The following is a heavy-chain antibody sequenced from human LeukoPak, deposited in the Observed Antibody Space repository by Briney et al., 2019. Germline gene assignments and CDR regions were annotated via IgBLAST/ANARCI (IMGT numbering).Heavy chain of an antibody. CDR1: GGSITSYY. CDR2: IDTSGST. D-gene: IGHD3-10*01. Sequence: SETLSPTCTVSGGSITSYYWSWIRQPAGKGLEWIGRIDTSGSTNYNPSLKSRVTMSIDTSMNHFSLKLSSVTAADTAVYYCARAGDYYGSGSYYNWGQGTLVTVSS. J-gene: IGHJ4*02. CDR3: ARAGDYYGSGSYYN. V-gene: IGHV4-4*07.